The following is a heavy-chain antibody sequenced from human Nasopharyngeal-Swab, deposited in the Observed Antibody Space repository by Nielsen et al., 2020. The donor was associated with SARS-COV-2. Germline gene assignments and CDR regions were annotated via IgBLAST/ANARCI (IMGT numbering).Heavy chain of an antibody. D-gene: IGHD2-15*01. V-gene: IGHV3-30*18. CDR2: ISYDGSNK. Sequence: GGSLRLSCGASGFTFSSYGMHWVRQAPGKGLEWVAVISYDGSNKYYADSVKGRFTISRDNSKNTLYLQMNSLRAEDTAVYYCAKDSWDIVVVVAVPYYYYYMDVWGKGTTVTVSS. J-gene: IGHJ6*03. CDR1: GFTFSSYG. CDR3: AKDSWDIVVVVAVPYYYYYMDV.